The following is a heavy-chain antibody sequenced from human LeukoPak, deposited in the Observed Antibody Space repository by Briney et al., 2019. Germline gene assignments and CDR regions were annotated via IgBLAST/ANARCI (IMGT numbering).Heavy chain of an antibody. V-gene: IGHV1-3*01. J-gene: IGHJ4*02. Sequence: EASVKVSCKASGYTFTSYAMHWVRQAPGQRLEWMGWINAGNGNTKYSQKFQGRVTITRDTSASTAYMELSSLRSEDTAVYYCARGYCGGDCLTDYWGQGTLVTVSS. D-gene: IGHD2-21*01. CDR2: INAGNGNT. CDR1: GYTFTSYA. CDR3: ARGYCGGDCLTDY.